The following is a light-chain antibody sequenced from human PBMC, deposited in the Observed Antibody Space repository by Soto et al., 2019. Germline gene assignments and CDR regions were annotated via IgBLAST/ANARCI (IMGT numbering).Light chain of an antibody. CDR2: AAS. V-gene: IGKV3-20*01. Sequence: EIVLTQSPGTLSLSPGDRATLSCRASQSLGSGYLAWYQQKPGQAPRILIYAASTRATGIPDRFSGSGSGTDFTLTISSLQSEDFAVYYCQQYNNPITFGQGTRLEIK. J-gene: IGKJ5*01. CDR3: QQYNNPIT. CDR1: QSLGSGY.